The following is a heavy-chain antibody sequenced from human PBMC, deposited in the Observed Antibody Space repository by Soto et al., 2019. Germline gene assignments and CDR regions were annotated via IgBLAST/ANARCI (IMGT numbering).Heavy chain of an antibody. D-gene: IGHD4-4*01. V-gene: IGHV1-8*01. CDR3: ARVAPPTVKEYYGMDV. CDR1: GYTFTSYD. Sequence: QVQLVQSGAEVKKPGASVKVSCKASGYTFTSYDINWVRQATGQGLEWMGWMNPNSGNTGHAQKFQGRVTMTRNTSISTAYMELSSLRSEDTAVYYCARVAPPTVKEYYGMDVWGQGTTVTVSS. J-gene: IGHJ6*02. CDR2: MNPNSGNT.